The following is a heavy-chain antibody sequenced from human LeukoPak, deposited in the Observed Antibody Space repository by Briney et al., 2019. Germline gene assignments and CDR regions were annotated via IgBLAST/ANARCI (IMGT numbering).Heavy chain of an antibody. D-gene: IGHD1-26*01. V-gene: IGHV3-23*01. Sequence: GGSLRLSCAASGFTFSSYAMSWVRQAPGKGLEWVSSISGNSGSTYYADSVKGRFTISRDNSENTVYLQMNSLRAEDTAVYYCAKVSAWAMVGATYFDYWGQGALVTVSS. CDR2: ISGNSGST. J-gene: IGHJ4*02. CDR3: AKVSAWAMVGATYFDY. CDR1: GFTFSSYA.